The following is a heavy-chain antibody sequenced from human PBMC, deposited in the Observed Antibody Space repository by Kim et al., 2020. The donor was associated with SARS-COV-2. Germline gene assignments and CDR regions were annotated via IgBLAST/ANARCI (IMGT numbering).Heavy chain of an antibody. J-gene: IGHJ6*02. D-gene: IGHD3-10*01. CDR3: ARAKGSGRYYYGMDV. Sequence: NPALKSRLTISVDTSKNQFSLNLNSVTAADTAVYYCARAKGSGRYYYGMDVWGQGTTVTVSS. V-gene: IGHV4-31*02.